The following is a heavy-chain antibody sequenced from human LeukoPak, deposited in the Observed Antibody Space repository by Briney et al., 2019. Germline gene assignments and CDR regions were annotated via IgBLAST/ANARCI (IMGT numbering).Heavy chain of an antibody. D-gene: IGHD2-2*01. CDR2: IYYGGST. V-gene: IGHV4-59*01. J-gene: IGHJ6*02. CDR1: GGSISSYY. Sequence: SETLSLTCIVSGGSISSYYWSWIRQPPGKGLEWIGYIYYGGSTNYNPSLKSRVTISVDTSKNQFSLKLSSVTAADTAVYYCAVGGYQDDYYYYYGMDVWGQGTTVTVSS. CDR3: AVGGYQDDYYYYYGMDV.